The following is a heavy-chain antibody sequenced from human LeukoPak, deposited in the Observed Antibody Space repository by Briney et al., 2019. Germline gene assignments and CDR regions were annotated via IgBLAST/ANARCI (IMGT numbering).Heavy chain of an antibody. CDR3: AELGITMIGGV. V-gene: IGHV3-48*03. Sequence: GGSLRLSCAASGFTFSNYEMNWVRQAPGKGLEWVSFISYTGYSIYYADSVKGRFTISRDNAKTSLYLQMNSLRAEDTAVYYCAELGITMIGGVWGKGTTVTISS. CDR2: ISYTGYSI. D-gene: IGHD3-10*02. J-gene: IGHJ6*04. CDR1: GFTFSNYE.